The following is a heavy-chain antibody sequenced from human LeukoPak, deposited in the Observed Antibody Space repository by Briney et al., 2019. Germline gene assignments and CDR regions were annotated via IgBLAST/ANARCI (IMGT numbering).Heavy chain of an antibody. D-gene: IGHD3-22*01. CDR2: IRYDGSNK. V-gene: IGHV3-30*02. J-gene: IGHJ4*02. CDR1: GFTFSSYG. Sequence: GGSLRLSCAASGFTFSSYGMHWVRQAPGKGLEWVAFIRYDGSNKYYADSVKGRFTISRDNSKNTLYLQMNSLRAEDTAVYYCAKGQTDYYDSSLDYWGQGTLVTVSS. CDR3: AKGQTDYYDSSLDY.